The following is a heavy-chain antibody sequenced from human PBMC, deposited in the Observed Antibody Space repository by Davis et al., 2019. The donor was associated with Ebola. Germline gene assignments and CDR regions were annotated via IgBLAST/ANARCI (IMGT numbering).Heavy chain of an antibody. CDR3: ARTGYYYDSSVDY. CDR2: IYPGDSDT. D-gene: IGHD3-22*01. Sequence: GESLKISCTGSGYSFTSYWIGWVRQMPGKGLEWMGIIYPGDSDTRYSPSFQGQVTISADKSISTAYLQWSSLKASDTAMYYCARTGYYYDSSVDYWGQGTLVTVSS. J-gene: IGHJ4*02. CDR1: GYSFTSYW. V-gene: IGHV5-51*01.